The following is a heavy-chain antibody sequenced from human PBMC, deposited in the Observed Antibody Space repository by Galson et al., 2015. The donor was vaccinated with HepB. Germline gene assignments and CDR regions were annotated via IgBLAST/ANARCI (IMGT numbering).Heavy chain of an antibody. CDR2: IIPMVGSV. CDR1: GGSFSNDA. CDR3: ARDGGDYVAYHWFDP. Sequence: SVKVSCKASGGSFSNDAISWARQAPGQGPEWMGGIIPMVGSVNYAQKFQGRVTITADESTNTAYMELSSLRSDDTAVYYCARDGGDYVAYHWFDPWGRGTLVTVSS. V-gene: IGHV1-69*13. J-gene: IGHJ5*02. D-gene: IGHD4-17*01.